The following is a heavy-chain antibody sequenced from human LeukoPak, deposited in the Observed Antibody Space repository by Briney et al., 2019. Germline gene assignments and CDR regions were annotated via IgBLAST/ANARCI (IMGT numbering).Heavy chain of an antibody. CDR2: MYTSGST. CDR3: ARQRHSSGRRFDY. Sequence: PSETLSLTCTVSGGLISSGSYYWSWIRQPAGKGLEWIGRMYTSGSTNYNPSLESRVTISVDTSKNQFSLNLSSVTAADTAVYFCARQRHSSGRRFDYWGQGTLVTVSS. J-gene: IGHJ4*02. CDR1: GGLISSGSYY. D-gene: IGHD6-19*01. V-gene: IGHV4-61*02.